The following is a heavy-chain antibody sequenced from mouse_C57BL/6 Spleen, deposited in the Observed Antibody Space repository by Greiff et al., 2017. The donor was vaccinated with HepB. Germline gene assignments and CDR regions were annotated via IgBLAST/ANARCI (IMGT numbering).Heavy chain of an antibody. J-gene: IGHJ3*01. Sequence: VQLQQPGAELVRPGTSVKLSCKASGYTFTSYWMHWVKQRPGQGLEWIGVIDPSDSYTNYNQKFKGKATLTVDTSSSTAYMQLSSLTSEDSAVYYCAGLTGTWFAYWGQGTLVTVSA. V-gene: IGHV1-59*01. CDR3: AGLTGTWFAY. D-gene: IGHD4-1*01. CDR1: GYTFTSYW. CDR2: IDPSDSYT.